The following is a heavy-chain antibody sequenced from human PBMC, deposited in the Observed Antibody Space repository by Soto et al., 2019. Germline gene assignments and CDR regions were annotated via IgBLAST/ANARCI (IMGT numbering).Heavy chain of an antibody. CDR1: GFSLSTSGMC. CDR3: ARISPDWQSFDY. V-gene: IGHV2-70*11. J-gene: IGHJ4*02. Sequence: GSGPTLVNPTQTLTLTCTFSGFSLSTSGMCVSWIRQPPGKALEWLARIDWDADKYYSTSLKTRLAISKDTSKNQVVLTMTNMDPVDTATFYCARISPDWQSFDYWAQGILVPVSS. CDR2: IDWDADK. D-gene: IGHD3-9*01.